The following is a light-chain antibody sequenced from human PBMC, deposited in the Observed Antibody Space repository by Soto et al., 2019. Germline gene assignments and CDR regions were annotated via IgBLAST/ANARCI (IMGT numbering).Light chain of an antibody. CDR1: SSDVGGYNY. CDR3: CSYTSSSTPNYV. J-gene: IGLJ1*01. V-gene: IGLV2-14*01. Sequence: QSVLTQPASVSGSPGQSITISCTGTSSDVGGYNYVSWYQQHPGNAPKLMIYDVSDRPSGVSNRFSGSKSGNTASLTISGLQAEDEADYYCCSYTSSSTPNYVFGIGTKVTVL. CDR2: DVS.